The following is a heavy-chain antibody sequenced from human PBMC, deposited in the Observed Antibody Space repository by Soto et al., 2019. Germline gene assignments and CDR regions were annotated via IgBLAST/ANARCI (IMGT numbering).Heavy chain of an antibody. J-gene: IGHJ5*02. CDR3: AKVDYFDFWTGSCFDP. D-gene: IGHD3-3*01. CDR2: CSGSGGTT. CDR1: GFTFSIYP. Sequence: GGSLRLSCVASGFTFSIYPMSWVRQAPGEGLQWVSTCSGSGGTTYYADSVKGRFSVSRDNSKNTLYLQMKSLRVDDTAVYYCAKVDYFDFWTGSCFDPWGQGTLVTVSS. V-gene: IGHV3-23*01.